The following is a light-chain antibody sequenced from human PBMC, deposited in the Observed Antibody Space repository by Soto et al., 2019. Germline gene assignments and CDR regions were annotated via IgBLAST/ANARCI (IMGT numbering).Light chain of an antibody. CDR1: QSVSSSY. Sequence: EIVLTHSPDTLSLCPWEIATLSCRASQSVSSSYLAWYQQRPGQAPRLLIYGASSRATGIPDRFSGSGSGTDFSLAISRLEPEDFAVYYSQQYRVSPRTFGQGTKVDIK. CDR2: GAS. J-gene: IGKJ1*01. CDR3: QQYRVSPRT. V-gene: IGKV3-20*01.